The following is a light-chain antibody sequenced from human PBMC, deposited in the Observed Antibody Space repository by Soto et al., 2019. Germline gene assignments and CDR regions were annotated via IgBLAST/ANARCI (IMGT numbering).Light chain of an antibody. Sequence: QSVLTQPPSASGTPGQRVTISCSGSSSNIGGNAVNWYQHLPGTAPKLIIYNNNQRTSGVPARFSGSKSGTSASLAISGLQSEDEADYYCVVWDDSLKVFGGGTKVTVL. CDR2: NNN. J-gene: IGLJ3*02. CDR1: SSNIGGNA. V-gene: IGLV1-44*01. CDR3: VVWDDSLKV.